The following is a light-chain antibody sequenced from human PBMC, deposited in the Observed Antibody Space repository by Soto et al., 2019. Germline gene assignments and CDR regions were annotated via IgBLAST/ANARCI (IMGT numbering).Light chain of an antibody. CDR3: QKFNAVPT. J-gene: IGKJ4*01. CDR1: QAISNY. V-gene: IGKV1-27*01. CDR2: AAS. Sequence: DIQMTQSPSSLSASVGDRVTITCRSSQAISNYLAWYQQKPGKVPTLLIYAASTLQSGVPSRFSGSGSGTDFTLIISSLQPADAATYYCQKFNAVPTFGGGTKVEI.